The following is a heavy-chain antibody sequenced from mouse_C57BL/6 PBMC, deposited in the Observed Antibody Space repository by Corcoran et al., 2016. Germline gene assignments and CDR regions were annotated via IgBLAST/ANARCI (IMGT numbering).Heavy chain of an antibody. Sequence: DVQLQESGPGLVKPSQSLSLTCSVTGYSITSGYYWNWIRQFPGNKLEWMGYISYDGSNNYNPSLKNRISITRDTSKNQFFLKLNSVTTEDTATYYCARKGAYDYEGPPFDYWGQGTTLTVSS. V-gene: IGHV3-6*01. CDR2: ISYDGSN. D-gene: IGHD2-4*01. J-gene: IGHJ2*01. CDR3: ARKGAYDYEGPPFDY. CDR1: GYSITSGYY.